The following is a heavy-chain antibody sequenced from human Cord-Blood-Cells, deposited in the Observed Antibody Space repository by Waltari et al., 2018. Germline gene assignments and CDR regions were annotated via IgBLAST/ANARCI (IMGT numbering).Heavy chain of an antibody. Sequence: EVQLVESGGGLVQPGGSLRLSCAASGFTFSSYEMNWVRQAPGKGLEWGSYISSSGSTIYYADTVKGRFTISGDNAKNSLYLQMNSLRAEDTAVYYCARDRRWDPLTPHWYFDLWGRGTLVTVSS. V-gene: IGHV3-48*03. CDR1: GFTFSSYE. D-gene: IGHD1-26*01. CDR3: ARDRRWDPLTPHWYFDL. J-gene: IGHJ2*01. CDR2: ISSSGSTI.